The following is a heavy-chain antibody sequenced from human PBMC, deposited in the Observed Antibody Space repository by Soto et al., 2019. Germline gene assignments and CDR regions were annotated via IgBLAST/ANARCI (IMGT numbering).Heavy chain of an antibody. J-gene: IGHJ4*02. CDR2: INCDSGVT. Sequence: QVPLVQSGAEVKKPGASVKVSCKASGYTFIGYDIHWVRQAPGQGLEWMGWINCDSGVTNFAQKFQGRVAMTRDASVSTVYLELTTLRTDDTALYYCAITPTARKIGSFAFWGQGPLVSVPS. CDR1: GYTFIGYD. V-gene: IGHV1-2*02. D-gene: IGHD3-10*01. CDR3: AITPTARKIGSFAF.